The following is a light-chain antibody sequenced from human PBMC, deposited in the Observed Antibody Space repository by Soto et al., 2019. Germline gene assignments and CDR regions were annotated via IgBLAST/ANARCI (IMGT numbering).Light chain of an antibody. Sequence: EIVLTQSPGTLSLSPGERATLSFRASQSVSNNYLAWYQQKPGQAPRLLIYGTSTRATGVPARFSGGGSGTEFTLTINSLQSEDFAVYFCHQYNFWPTFGQGTKVDIK. V-gene: IGKV3-15*01. J-gene: IGKJ1*01. CDR2: GTS. CDR1: QSVSNN. CDR3: HQYNFWPT.